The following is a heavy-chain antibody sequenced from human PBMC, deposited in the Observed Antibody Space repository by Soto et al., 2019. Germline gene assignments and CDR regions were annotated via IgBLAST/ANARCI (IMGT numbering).Heavy chain of an antibody. Sequence: PGGSLRLSCAASGFTFSSYAMSWVRQAPGKGLEWVSAISGSGGSTYYADSVKGRFTISRDNSKNTLYLQMNSLRAEDTAVYYCAKDSGSYFSACGVLCLTRAEFDYWGQGTLVTVSS. CDR2: ISGSGGST. D-gene: IGHD1-26*01. CDR1: GFTFSSYA. V-gene: IGHV3-23*01. J-gene: IGHJ4*02. CDR3: AKDSGSYFSACGVLCLTRAEFDY.